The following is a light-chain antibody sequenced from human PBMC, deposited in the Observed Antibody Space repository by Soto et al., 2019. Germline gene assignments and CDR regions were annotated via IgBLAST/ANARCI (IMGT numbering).Light chain of an antibody. CDR1: QSVRNSL. J-gene: IGKJ1*01. V-gene: IGKV3-11*01. CDR3: QQRSNWPWT. Sequence: ELLLARSPGTLSLSPGAGATVCCRASQSVRNSLLAWYQQKPGQAPRLLIYDASNRATGIPARFSGSGSGTDFTLTISSLEPEDFAVYYCQQRSNWPWTFGQGTKVDIK. CDR2: DAS.